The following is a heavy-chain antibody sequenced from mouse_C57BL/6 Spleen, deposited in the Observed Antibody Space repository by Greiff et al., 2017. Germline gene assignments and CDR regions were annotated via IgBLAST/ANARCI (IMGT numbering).Heavy chain of an antibody. J-gene: IGHJ1*03. V-gene: IGHV1-42*01. CDR2: INPSTGGT. CDR3: ARIYYDYRYFDV. Sequence: EVQLQQSGPELVKPGASVKISCKASGYSFTGYYMNWVKQSPEQSLEWIGEINPSTGGTTYNQKFKAKATLTVDKSSSTAYMQLKSLTSEDSAVYYCARIYYDYRYFDVWGTGTTVTVSS. D-gene: IGHD2-4*01. CDR1: GYSFTGYY.